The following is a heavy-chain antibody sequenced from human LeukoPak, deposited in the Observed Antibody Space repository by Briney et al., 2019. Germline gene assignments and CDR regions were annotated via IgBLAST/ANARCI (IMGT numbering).Heavy chain of an antibody. CDR1: GYTFTSYY. D-gene: IGHD4-17*01. Sequence: ASVKVSCKASGYTFTSYYMHWVRQAPGQGLEWMGIINPSGGSTSYAQKFQGRVTMTRNTSTSTVYMELSSLRSEDTAVYYCATTYGDYYFDYWGQGTLVTVSS. V-gene: IGHV1-46*01. J-gene: IGHJ4*02. CDR3: ATTYGDYYFDY. CDR2: INPSGGST.